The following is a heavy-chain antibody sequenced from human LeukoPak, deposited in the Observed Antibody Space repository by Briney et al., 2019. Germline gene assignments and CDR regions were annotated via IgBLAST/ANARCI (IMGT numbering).Heavy chain of an antibody. CDR2: IYYSGST. Sequence: SETLSLTCAVSGYSLSSGYYWGWIRQPPGKGLEWIGIIYYSGSTYSNPSLTSRLTISLDTSNNQFSLKLGSVTAADTAVYYCARGGYCSGGSCYFFDYWGQGTLATVSS. V-gene: IGHV4-38-2*01. D-gene: IGHD2-15*01. CDR3: ARGGYCSGGSCYFFDY. J-gene: IGHJ4*02. CDR1: GYSLSSGYY.